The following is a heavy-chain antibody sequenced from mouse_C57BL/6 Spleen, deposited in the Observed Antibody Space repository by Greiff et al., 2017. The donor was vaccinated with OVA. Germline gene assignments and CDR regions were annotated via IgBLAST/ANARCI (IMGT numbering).Heavy chain of an antibody. J-gene: IGHJ2*01. CDR2: IHPNSGST. D-gene: IGHD4-1*01. Sequence: VQLQQPGAELVKPGASVKLSCKASGYTFTSYWMHWVKQRPGQGLEWIGMIHPNSGSTNYNEKFKSKATLTVDKSSSTASMQLSSLTSEDSAVYDCARRGTGTYYFDYWGQGTTLTVSS. V-gene: IGHV1-64*01. CDR1: GYTFTSYW. CDR3: ARRGTGTYYFDY.